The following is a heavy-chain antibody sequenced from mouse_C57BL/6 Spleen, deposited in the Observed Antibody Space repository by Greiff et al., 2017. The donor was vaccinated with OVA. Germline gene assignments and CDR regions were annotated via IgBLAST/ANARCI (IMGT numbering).Heavy chain of an antibody. CDR2: INPGSGGT. V-gene: IGHV1-54*01. Sequence: QVQLKESGAELVRPGTSVKVSCKASGYAFTNYLIEWVKQRPGQGLEWIGVINPGSGGTNYNEKFKGKATLTADKSSSTAYMQLSSLTSEDSAVYYCARYYGSSYRYFDVWGTGTTVTVSS. J-gene: IGHJ1*03. CDR1: GYAFTNYL. CDR3: ARYYGSSYRYFDV. D-gene: IGHD1-1*01.